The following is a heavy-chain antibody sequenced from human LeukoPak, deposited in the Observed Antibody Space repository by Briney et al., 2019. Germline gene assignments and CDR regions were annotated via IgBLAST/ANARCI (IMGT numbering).Heavy chain of an antibody. J-gene: IGHJ3*02. CDR2: IQSDGSNK. Sequence: PGGSLRLSCAASGFTFSSYGMHWVRQAPGKGLEWVAFIQSDGSNKYNADSVKGRFSISRDNSKNTLYLQMNSLRGEDTAVYYCAKDRSMTRDGFDIWGQGTMVTVSS. D-gene: IGHD1-26*01. V-gene: IGHV3-30*02. CDR3: AKDRSMTRDGFDI. CDR1: GFTFSSYG.